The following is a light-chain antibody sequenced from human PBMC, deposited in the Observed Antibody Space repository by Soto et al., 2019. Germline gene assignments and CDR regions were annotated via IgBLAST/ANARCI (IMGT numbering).Light chain of an antibody. CDR1: QSVLYSSNNKNY. Sequence: DIVMTQSPDSLAVSLGERATINCKSSQSVLYSSNNKNYLAWYQQKPGQPPKLLIYWASTRESGVPDRFSGSGSGTDFTLTISSLQAEDVAVYYCQQYCRTPPGTFGQGTKLEIK. CDR3: QQYCRTPPGT. CDR2: WAS. V-gene: IGKV4-1*01. J-gene: IGKJ2*02.